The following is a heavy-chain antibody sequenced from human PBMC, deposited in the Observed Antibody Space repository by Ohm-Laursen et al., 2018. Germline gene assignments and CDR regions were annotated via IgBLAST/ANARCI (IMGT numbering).Heavy chain of an antibody. J-gene: IGHJ4*02. D-gene: IGHD3-22*01. CDR3: ARRASSAFPYCLDY. V-gene: IGHV4-59*08. Sequence: SDTLSLTCTVSGGSISSYYWSWVRQPPGKGLEWIGYIHNSGSTNYNPSLKSRVTIATDTSKNQLSLKLSSVTAADTAVYYCARRASSAFPYCLDYWGQGTLVTVSS. CDR1: GGSISSYY. CDR2: IHNSGST.